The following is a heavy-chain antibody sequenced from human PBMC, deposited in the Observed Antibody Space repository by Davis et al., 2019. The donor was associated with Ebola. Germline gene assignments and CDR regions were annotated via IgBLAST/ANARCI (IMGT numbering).Heavy chain of an antibody. Sequence: LSLTCAVSGGSISSSNWWSWIRQAPGKGLEWVSYISSSGSTIYYADSVKGRFTISRDNAKNSLYLQMNSLRAEDTAVYYCAREVAVNYFDYWGQGTLVTVSS. D-gene: IGHD6-19*01. J-gene: IGHJ4*02. CDR1: GGSISSSNW. CDR3: AREVAVNYFDY. CDR2: ISSSGSTI. V-gene: IGHV3-11*04.